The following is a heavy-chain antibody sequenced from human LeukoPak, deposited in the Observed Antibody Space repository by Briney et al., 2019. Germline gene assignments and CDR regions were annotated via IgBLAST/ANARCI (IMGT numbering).Heavy chain of an antibody. CDR1: GLSFSKYW. Sequence: AGSLTLSCAAAGLSFSKYWMSWVSHAAGKGLEWASYISSSGSTIFYADSVKGRFTISRDIDENSLYLQMNSRRVEDTAVYYCAELGITMIGGVWGKGTTVTISS. D-gene: IGHD3-10*02. J-gene: IGHJ6*04. V-gene: IGHV3-48*03. CDR3: AELGITMIGGV. CDR2: ISSSGSTI.